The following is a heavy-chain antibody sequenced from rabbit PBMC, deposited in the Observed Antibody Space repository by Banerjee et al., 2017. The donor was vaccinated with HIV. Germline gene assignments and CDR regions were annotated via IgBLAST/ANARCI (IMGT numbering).Heavy chain of an antibody. Sequence: KGLEWIACINTSSGNTVYASWATGRFTISKTSWTTVTLQMTSLTAADTATYFCARDLAGAIGWNFGLWGQGTLVTVS. J-gene: IGHJ3*01. CDR2: INTSSGNT. CDR3: ARDLAGAIGWNFGL. D-gene: IGHD4-1*01. V-gene: IGHV1S40*01.